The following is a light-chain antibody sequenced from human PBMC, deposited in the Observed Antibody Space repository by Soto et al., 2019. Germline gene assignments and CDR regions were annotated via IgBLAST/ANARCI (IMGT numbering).Light chain of an antibody. V-gene: IGKV1-39*01. J-gene: IGKJ4*01. CDR3: QQCSGSPLT. CDR2: SAS. Sequence: DIQMTQSPSSLSASVGDSVTISCRASQSISRYLNWYQQKPGKAPKLLIFSASGLQSGVPSRFSGGGYGTEFTLTISRLEPEDFAVYYCQQCSGSPLTFGGGSKVEIK. CDR1: QSISRY.